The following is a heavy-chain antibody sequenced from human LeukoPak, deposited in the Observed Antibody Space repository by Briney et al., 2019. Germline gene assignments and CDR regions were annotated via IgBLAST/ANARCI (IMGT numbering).Heavy chain of an antibody. Sequence: SQTLSLTCAISGDSVSSKDGAWNWIRQSPSRGLEWLGRTYYRSKWYDEYADSVKGRVTISPDTSKNQFSLHVYSVTPEDTAVYYCARDLGTSGWYTFDFWGQGTLVTVSS. CDR2: TYYRSKWYD. CDR3: ARDLGTSGWYTFDF. J-gene: IGHJ5*01. D-gene: IGHD6-19*01. V-gene: IGHV6-1*01. CDR1: GDSVSSKDGA.